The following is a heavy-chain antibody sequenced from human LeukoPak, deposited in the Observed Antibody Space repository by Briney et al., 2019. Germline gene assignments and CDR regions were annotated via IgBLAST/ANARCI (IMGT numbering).Heavy chain of an antibody. CDR2: ISAYNGNT. D-gene: IGHD3-22*01. J-gene: IGHJ4*02. CDR3: ARAFLYYYDSSGYLY. CDR1: GYTFTSYG. V-gene: IGHV1-18*01. Sequence: ASVKVSCKASGYTFTSYGIRWVRQAPGQGLEWMGWISAYNGNTNYAQKLQGRVTMTTDTSTSTAYMELRSLRSDDTAVYYCARAFLYYYDSSGYLYWGQGTLVTVSS.